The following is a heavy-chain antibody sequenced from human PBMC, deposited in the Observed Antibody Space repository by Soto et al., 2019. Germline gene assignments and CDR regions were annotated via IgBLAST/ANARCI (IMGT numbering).Heavy chain of an antibody. V-gene: IGHV1-24*01. CDR2: FDPEDGET. CDR1: GYTLTELS. CDR3: ATAQPRATLFSYYFDY. D-gene: IGHD3-9*01. J-gene: IGHJ4*02. Sequence: ASVKVSCKVSGYTLTELSMHWVRQAPGKGLEWMGGFDPEDGETIYAQKFQGRVTMTEDTSTDTAYMELSSLRSEDTAVYYCATAQPRATLFSYYFDYWGQGTLVTVSS.